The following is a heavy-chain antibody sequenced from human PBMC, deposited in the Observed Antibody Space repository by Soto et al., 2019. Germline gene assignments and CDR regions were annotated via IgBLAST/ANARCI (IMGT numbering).Heavy chain of an antibody. J-gene: IGHJ3*02. CDR2: IIPIFGTA. V-gene: IGHV1-69*01. CDR3: AISNMVYGSSDDTFDI. Sequence: QVQLVQSGAEVKKPGSSVKVSCKASGGTFSNYAISWVRQAPGQGLEWVGGIIPIFGTANYAQKFQGRVPITADESTSTAYMELRSLRSEDTAVYYCAISNMVYGSSDDTFDIRGQGTMVTVSS. CDR1: GGTFSNYA. D-gene: IGHD6-6*01.